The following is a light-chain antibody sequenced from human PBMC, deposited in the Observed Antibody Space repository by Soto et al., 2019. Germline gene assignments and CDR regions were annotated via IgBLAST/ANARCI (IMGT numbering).Light chain of an antibody. CDR3: QQYNSYSGT. CDR1: QSISSW. J-gene: IGKJ1*01. Sequence: DIQMTQSPCTVSASLGERVTITCRASQSISSWLAWYQQKPGKAPKLLIYDASSLESGVPSRFSGSGSGTEFTLTISSLQPDDFATYYCQQYNSYSGTFGQGTKVDI. CDR2: DAS. V-gene: IGKV1-5*01.